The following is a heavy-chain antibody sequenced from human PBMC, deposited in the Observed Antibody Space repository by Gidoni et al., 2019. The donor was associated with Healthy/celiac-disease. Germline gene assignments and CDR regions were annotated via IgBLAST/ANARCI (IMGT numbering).Heavy chain of an antibody. CDR1: GFSLRTSGMR. J-gene: IGHJ4*02. D-gene: IGHD6-13*01. CDR3: ARIQPFGSSWDAYFDY. V-gene: IGHV2-70*04. Sequence: QVTLKESGPALVKPTQTLTLTCTFSGFSLRTSGMRVSWIRQPPGKALEWLARIDWDDDKFYSTSLKTRLTISKDTSKNQVVLTMTNMDPVDTATYYCARIQPFGSSWDAYFDYWGQGTLVTVSS. CDR2: IDWDDDK.